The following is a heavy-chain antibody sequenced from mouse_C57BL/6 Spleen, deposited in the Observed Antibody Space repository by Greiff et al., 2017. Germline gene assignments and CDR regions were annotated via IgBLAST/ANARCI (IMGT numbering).Heavy chain of an antibody. D-gene: IGHD2-3*01. V-gene: IGHV1-82*01. CDR1: GYAFSSSW. CDR2: IYPGDGDT. CDR3: ARGGDGYQGDYAMDY. Sequence: QVQLQQSGPELVKPGASVKISCKASGYAFSSSWMNWVKQRPGTGLEWIGRIYPGDGDTNYNGKFKGKATLTADKSSSTAYMQLSSLTSEDSAVYFCARGGDGYQGDYAMDYWGQGTSVTVSS. J-gene: IGHJ4*01.